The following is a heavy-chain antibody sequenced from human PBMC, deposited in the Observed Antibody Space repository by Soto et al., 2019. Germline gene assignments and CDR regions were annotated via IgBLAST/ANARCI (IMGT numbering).Heavy chain of an antibody. CDR2: INAGNGNT. J-gene: IGHJ4*02. Sequence: QVNLVQSGAEVKKPGASVKVSCKASGYTFTSYAMHWVRQAPGQRLEWMGWINAGNGNTKYSQKFQGRVTITRDTSASTAYMELSSLIAEDTAVYYCAKEGGTTTSDYWGQGTLVSVSS. CDR1: GYTFTSYA. CDR3: AKEGGTTTSDY. D-gene: IGHD1-7*01. V-gene: IGHV1-3*01.